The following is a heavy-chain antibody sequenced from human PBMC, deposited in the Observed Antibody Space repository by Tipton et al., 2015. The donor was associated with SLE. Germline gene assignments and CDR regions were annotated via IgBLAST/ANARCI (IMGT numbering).Heavy chain of an antibody. Sequence: TLSLTCAVHGGSLIDYWWSWIRQPPGKGLEWIGEIYHRGNTNFNPSLKSRLIMSADTSKSHFSLKLTSVTAADTAVYFCARHLTGDRAFDIWGRGTMVTVSS. CDR1: GGSLIDYW. J-gene: IGHJ3*02. V-gene: IGHV4-34*01. CDR3: ARHLTGDRAFDI. D-gene: IGHD7-27*01. CDR2: IYHRGNT.